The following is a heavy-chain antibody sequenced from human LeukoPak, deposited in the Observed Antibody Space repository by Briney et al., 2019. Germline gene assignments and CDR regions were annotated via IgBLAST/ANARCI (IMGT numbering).Heavy chain of an antibody. CDR3: ARAYSGYDRRFDP. Sequence: ASVKVSCKASGYTFTGYYMHWVRQAPGQGLEWRGWINPNSGGTNYAQKFQGRVTMTRDTSISTAYMELSRLRSDDTAVYYCARAYSGYDRRFDPWGQGTLVTVSS. CDR2: INPNSGGT. J-gene: IGHJ5*02. CDR1: GYTFTGYY. V-gene: IGHV1-2*02. D-gene: IGHD5-12*01.